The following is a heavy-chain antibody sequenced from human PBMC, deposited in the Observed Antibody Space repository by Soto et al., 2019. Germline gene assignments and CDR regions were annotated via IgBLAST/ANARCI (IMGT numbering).Heavy chain of an antibody. CDR2: IIPIFGTA. J-gene: IGHJ6*02. Sequence: QVQLVQSGAEVKKPESSVKVSCKASGGTFSSYAISWVRQAPGQGLEWMGGIIPIFGTANYAQKFQGRVTITADKSTSTAYMELSSLRSEDTAVYYCARAVPRIDGAVGLNYYYGMDVWGQGTTVTVSS. CDR1: GGTFSSYA. D-gene: IGHD6-19*01. V-gene: IGHV1-69*06. CDR3: ARAVPRIDGAVGLNYYYGMDV.